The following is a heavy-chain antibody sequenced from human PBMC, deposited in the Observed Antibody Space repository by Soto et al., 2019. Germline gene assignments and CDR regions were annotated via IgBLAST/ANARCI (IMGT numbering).Heavy chain of an antibody. V-gene: IGHV1-3*01. CDR1: GYTCTSYG. CDR3: ARGGYFDSSNYLAY. J-gene: IGHJ4*02. CDR2: XNPGXGXX. Sequence: ASVKVCCKASGYTCTSYGMNWVRQAPGRGLEWXGXXNPGXGXXXXXXKFQGRVIIERDTSASTAYMELSSLRSEDTAVYYCARGGYFDSSNYLAYWGVGTMVTVS. D-gene: IGHD3-22*01.